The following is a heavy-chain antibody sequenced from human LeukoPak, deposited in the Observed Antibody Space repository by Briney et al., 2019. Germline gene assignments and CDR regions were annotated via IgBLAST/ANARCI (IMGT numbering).Heavy chain of an antibody. D-gene: IGHD2/OR15-2a*01. J-gene: IGHJ4*02. CDR2: IRSKANSYST. Sequence: GGSLRLSCAASGFTFSGSAMHWVRQASGKGLEWVGRIRSKANSYSTESAASGKGRFTISRDDSKNTLYLQMNSLKTEDSAMYYCTADLYVSSTYCHDYWGQGTLVTVSS. CDR1: GFTFSGSA. V-gene: IGHV3-73*01. CDR3: TADLYVSSTYCHDY.